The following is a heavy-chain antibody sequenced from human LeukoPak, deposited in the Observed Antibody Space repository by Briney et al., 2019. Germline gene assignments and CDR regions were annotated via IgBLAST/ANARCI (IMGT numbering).Heavy chain of an antibody. CDR2: IYYSGST. CDR3: AKLGCSGGSCYSAY. CDR1: GGSISSSSYY. D-gene: IGHD2-15*01. Sequence: SETLSLTCTVSGGSISSSSYYWGWIRQPPGKGLEWIGSIYYSGSTYYNPSLKSRVTISVDTSKNQFFLEVSSVTATDTAVYYCAKLGCSGGSCYSAYWGQGILVTVSS. J-gene: IGHJ4*02. V-gene: IGHV4-39*07.